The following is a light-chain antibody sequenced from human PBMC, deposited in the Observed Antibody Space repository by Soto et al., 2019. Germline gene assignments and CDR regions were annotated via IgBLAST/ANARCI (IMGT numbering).Light chain of an antibody. Sequence: DIRMTQSPSSLSASVGDRVTITCRASHAISNSLAWYQQKPGQVPKLVIFAASTLQSGVPSRFSGSGSGTDFTLTINSLQPEDVATYYCQKYNGAPPLFTFGPGTKVDIK. CDR1: HAISNS. CDR3: QKYNGAPPLFT. CDR2: AAS. J-gene: IGKJ3*01. V-gene: IGKV1-27*01.